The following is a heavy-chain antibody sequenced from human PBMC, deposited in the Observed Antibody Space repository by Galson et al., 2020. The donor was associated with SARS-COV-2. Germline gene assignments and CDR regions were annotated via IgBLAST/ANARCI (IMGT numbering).Heavy chain of an antibody. CDR1: GFTFSSYG. J-gene: IGHJ6*02. CDR2: ISYDGSNK. V-gene: IGHV3-30*18. Sequence: GGSLRLSCAASGFTFSSYGMHWVRQAPGKGLEWVAVISYDGSNKYYADSVKGRFTISRDNSKNALYLQMNSLRAEDTAVYYCAKPKPDDILTGPNNYYYGMDVWGQGTTVTVSS. D-gene: IGHD3-9*01. CDR3: AKPKPDDILTGPNNYYYGMDV.